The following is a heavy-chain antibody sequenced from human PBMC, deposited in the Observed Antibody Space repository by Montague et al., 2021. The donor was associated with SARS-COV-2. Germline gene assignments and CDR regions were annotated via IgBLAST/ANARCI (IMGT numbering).Heavy chain of an antibody. Sequence: SETLSLTCTVSGGSISSYYWTWIRQPPGKGLESIGYIYHNGSTKYNPSLRSRVTISVDTSKNQFSLKLSSVSVADTAVYYCARGGGNSADYYNYTMDVWGQGIMVTVFS. CDR2: IYHNGST. D-gene: IGHD4-23*01. CDR3: ARGGGNSADYYNYTMDV. J-gene: IGHJ6*02. V-gene: IGHV4-59*01. CDR1: GGSISSYY.